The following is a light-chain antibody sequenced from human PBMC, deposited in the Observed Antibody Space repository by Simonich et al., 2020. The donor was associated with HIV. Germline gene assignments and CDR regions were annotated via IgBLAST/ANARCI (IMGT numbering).Light chain of an antibody. CDR1: HSVLYTSNNKNY. Sequence: DIVMTQSPDSLDVSLGEMATINCKYSHSVLYTSNNKNYLAWYRKKQGQPPKLLIYWASTREAGVPDLFSGSGSGTDFTLTISSLQAEDVAVYYCQQYYNSPITFGQGTRLEIK. V-gene: IGKV4-1*01. CDR2: WAS. CDR3: QQYYNSPIT. J-gene: IGKJ5*01.